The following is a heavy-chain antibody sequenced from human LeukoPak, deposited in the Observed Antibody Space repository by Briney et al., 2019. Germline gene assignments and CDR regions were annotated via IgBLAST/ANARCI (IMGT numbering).Heavy chain of an antibody. CDR3: ARDGYSYGYYFDY. D-gene: IGHD5-18*01. J-gene: IGHJ4*02. Sequence: GGSLRLSCAASGFTFSSYSMNWDRQAPGKGLEWVSSISSSSSYIYYADSVKGRFTISRDNAKNSLYLQMNSLRAEDTAVYYCARDGYSYGYYFDYWGQGTLVTVSS. CDR2: ISSSSSYI. V-gene: IGHV3-21*01. CDR1: GFTFSSYS.